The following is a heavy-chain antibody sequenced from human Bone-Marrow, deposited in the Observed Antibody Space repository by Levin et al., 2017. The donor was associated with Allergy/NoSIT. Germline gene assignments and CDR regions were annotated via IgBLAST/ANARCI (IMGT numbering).Heavy chain of an antibody. CDR3: ARDGGSVAGHDWSFDL. CDR2: IKIDGSTT. CDR1: GFTFSSYW. D-gene: IGHD3-16*01. J-gene: IGHJ2*01. Sequence: LSLTCAASGFTFSSYWMHWVRQAPGKGLVWVSRIKIDGSTTHYADSVKGRFTISRDNAKNTVYLQMNSLRADDTAVYYCARDGGSVAGHDWSFDLWGRGTLVTVSS. V-gene: IGHV3-74*01.